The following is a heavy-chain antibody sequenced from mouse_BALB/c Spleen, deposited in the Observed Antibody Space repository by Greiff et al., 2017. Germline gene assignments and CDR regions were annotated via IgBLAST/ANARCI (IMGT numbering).Heavy chain of an antibody. D-gene: IGHD1-1*01. CDR3: LGSSYPYYFDY. CDR2: IYPGNSDT. V-gene: IGHV1-5*01. Sequence: EVQLQQSGTVLARPGASVKMSCKASGYTFTSYWMHWVKQRPGQGLEWIGAIYPGNSDTSYNQKFKGKAKLTAVTSTSTAYMELSSLTNEDSAVYYCLGSSYPYYFDYWGQGTTLTVSS. CDR1: GYTFTSYW. J-gene: IGHJ2*01.